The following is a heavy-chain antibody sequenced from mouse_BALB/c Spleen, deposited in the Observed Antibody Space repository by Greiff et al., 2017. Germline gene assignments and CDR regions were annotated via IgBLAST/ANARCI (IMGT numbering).Heavy chain of an antibody. CDR1: GFAFSSYD. Sequence: EVKLVESGGGLVKPGGSLKLSCAASGFAFSSYDMSWVRQTPEKRLEWVAYISSGGGSTYYPDTVKGRFTISRDNAKNTLYLQMSSLKSEDTAMYYCARQFRSYGNYDYWGQGTTLTVSS. CDR2: ISSGGGST. V-gene: IGHV5-12-1*01. CDR3: ARQFRSYGNYDY. J-gene: IGHJ2*01. D-gene: IGHD2-1*01.